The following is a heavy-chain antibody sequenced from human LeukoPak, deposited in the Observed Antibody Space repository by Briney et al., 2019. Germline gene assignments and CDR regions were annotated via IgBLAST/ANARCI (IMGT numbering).Heavy chain of an antibody. D-gene: IGHD3-22*01. J-gene: IGHJ3*02. Sequence: ASVKVSCKASGYTFTGYNMHWVRQAPGQGLEWMGWINPNSGGTNYAQKFQGRVTMTRDTSISTAYMELSRLRSDDTAVYYCARLDSSGYTDAFDIWGQGTMVTVSS. CDR3: ARLDSSGYTDAFDI. CDR1: GYTFTGYN. V-gene: IGHV1-2*02. CDR2: INPNSGGT.